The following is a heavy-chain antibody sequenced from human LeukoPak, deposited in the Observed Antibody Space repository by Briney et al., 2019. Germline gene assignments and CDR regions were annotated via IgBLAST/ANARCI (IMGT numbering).Heavy chain of an antibody. CDR2: IYYSGST. CDR1: GGSISTYY. Sequence: SETLCLTCTVSGGSISTYYWSWIRQPPGKGLEWIGYIYYSGSTNYNPSLKSRVTISVDTSKNQFSLKLNSVTAADTAVYYCARGPYYDSSKTSAFDIWGRGTMVTVSS. CDR3: ARGPYYDSSKTSAFDI. D-gene: IGHD3-22*01. V-gene: IGHV4-59*08. J-gene: IGHJ3*02.